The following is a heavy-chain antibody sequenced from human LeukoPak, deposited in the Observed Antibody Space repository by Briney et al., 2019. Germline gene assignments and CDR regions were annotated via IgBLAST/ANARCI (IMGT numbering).Heavy chain of an antibody. Sequence: GGSLRLSCTASGFTFGDYAMSWVRQAPGKGLEWVGFIRSKAYGGTTEYAASVKGRFTISRDDSKSIAYLQMNSLETEDTAVYYCTSTYYDILTGYWWIDYWGQGTLVTVSS. D-gene: IGHD3-9*01. J-gene: IGHJ4*02. V-gene: IGHV3-49*04. CDR1: GFTFGDYA. CDR3: TSTYYDILTGYWWIDY. CDR2: IRSKAYGGTT.